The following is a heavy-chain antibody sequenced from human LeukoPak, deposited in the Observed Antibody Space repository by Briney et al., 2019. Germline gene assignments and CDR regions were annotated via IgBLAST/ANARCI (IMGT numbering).Heavy chain of an antibody. Sequence: SGTLSLTCAVSGGSISSSNWWSWVRQPPGKGLEWIGEIYHSGSTNYNPSLKSRVTISVDKSKNQFSLKLTSVTAADTAVYCCARHEVGYCSGGSCPYYFDYWGQGTLVTVSS. CDR1: GGSISSSNW. CDR2: IYHSGST. CDR3: ARHEVGYCSGGSCPYYFDY. J-gene: IGHJ4*02. V-gene: IGHV4-4*01. D-gene: IGHD2-15*01.